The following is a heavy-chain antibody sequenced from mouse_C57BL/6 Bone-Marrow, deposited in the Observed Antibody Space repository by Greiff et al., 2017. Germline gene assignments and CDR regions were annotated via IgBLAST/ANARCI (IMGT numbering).Heavy chain of an antibody. V-gene: IGHV1-69*01. Sequence: QVQLQQSGAELVMPGASVKLSCKASRYTFTSYWMHWVKQRPGQGLEWIGEIDPSDSYTNYNQQFKGKSTLTVDKSSSTAYMQLSSLTSEDSAVYYCAREGYGSSHYGYFDVWGTGTTVTVSS. CDR2: IDPSDSYT. CDR1: RYTFTSYW. D-gene: IGHD1-1*01. J-gene: IGHJ1*03. CDR3: AREGYGSSHYGYFDV.